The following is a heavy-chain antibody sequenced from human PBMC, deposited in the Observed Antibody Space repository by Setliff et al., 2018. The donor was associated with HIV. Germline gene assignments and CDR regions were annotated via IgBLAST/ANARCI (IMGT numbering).Heavy chain of an antibody. V-gene: IGHV3-49*04. CDR1: GFTFSNAW. J-gene: IGHJ1*01. D-gene: IGHD1-26*01. CDR3: TRVAMPTFFQH. CDR2: IRSKAYGGTT. Sequence: GGSLRLSCAASGFTFSNAWMSWVRQAPGKGLEWVGFIRSKAYGGTTEYAASVKGRFTISRDDSKSIAYLQMNSLKTEDTAVYYCTRVAMPTFFQHWGQGTLVTVSS.